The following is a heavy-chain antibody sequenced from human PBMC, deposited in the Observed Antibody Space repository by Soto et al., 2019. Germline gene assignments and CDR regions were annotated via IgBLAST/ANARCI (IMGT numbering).Heavy chain of an antibody. J-gene: IGHJ4*02. CDR1: GFSLSTTAEG. CDR3: AHVSCSIADCYPNPYLDY. CDR2: IYWDDDE. D-gene: IGHD2-2*01. Sequence: QITLKESGPTLVKPTQTLTLTCTFSGFSLSTTAEGVGWIRQPPGKALDWLALIYWDDDERYSPSLKSRLTITKDTSKNQVVPTRTNVDPVDTATYYCAHVSCSIADCYPNPYLDYWGQGILVTVSS. V-gene: IGHV2-5*02.